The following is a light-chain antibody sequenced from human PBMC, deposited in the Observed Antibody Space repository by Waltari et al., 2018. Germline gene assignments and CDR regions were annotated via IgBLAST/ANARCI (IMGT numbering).Light chain of an antibody. J-gene: IGLJ2*01. CDR3: HAWRSGILV. CDR1: SGHSDYA. CDR2: LNSDGSH. V-gene: IGLV4-69*01. Sequence: QLVLTQSPSASASLGASVKLTCTLSSGHSDYAIAWHQQQPGKGPRYLMKLNSDGSHNKGDGIPDRVSGSSSGAECYLTISSLQSEDEADYYCHAWRSGILVFAGGTKLTVL.